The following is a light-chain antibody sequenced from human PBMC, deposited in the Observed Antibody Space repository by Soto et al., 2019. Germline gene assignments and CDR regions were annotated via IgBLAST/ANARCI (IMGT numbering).Light chain of an antibody. V-gene: IGLV2-23*02. CDR3: CSYAGSSTVV. Sequence: QSALTQPASVSGSPGQSITISCTGTSGDVGSYNLVSWYQQHPGKAPKLMIFEVTKRPPGVSYRFSGSKSDNTASLTISGLQAEDEADYYCCSYAGSSTVVFGGGTTLTVL. J-gene: IGLJ2*01. CDR2: EVT. CDR1: SGDVGSYNL.